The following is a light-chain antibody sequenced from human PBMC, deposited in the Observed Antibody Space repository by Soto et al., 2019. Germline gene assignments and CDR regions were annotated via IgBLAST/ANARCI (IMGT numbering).Light chain of an antibody. CDR2: CNSDGSH. CDR3: QTWGTGVV. Sequence: QSVLTQSPSASASLGASVKLTCTLSSGHNSYAITWHQQQPGKGPRYLMKCNSDGSHTKGDGIPDRFSGSSSGAERYLTISSLQSEDEADYYCQTWGTGVVFGGGTKLTVL. J-gene: IGLJ2*01. CDR1: SGHNSYA. V-gene: IGLV4-69*01.